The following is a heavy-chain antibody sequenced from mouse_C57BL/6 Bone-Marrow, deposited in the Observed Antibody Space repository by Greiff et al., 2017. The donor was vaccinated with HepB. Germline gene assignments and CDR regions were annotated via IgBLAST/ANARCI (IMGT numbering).Heavy chain of an antibody. J-gene: IGHJ4*01. V-gene: IGHV1-75*01. Sequence: QVQLKQSGPELVKPGASVKISCKASGYTFTDYYINWVKQRPGQGLEWIGWIFPGSGSTYYNEKFKGKATLTVDKSSSTAYMLLSSLTSEDSAVYFCARPLTVVAPYYAMDYWGQGTSVTVSS. CDR2: IFPGSGST. D-gene: IGHD1-1*01. CDR3: ARPLTVVAPYYAMDY. CDR1: GYTFTDYY.